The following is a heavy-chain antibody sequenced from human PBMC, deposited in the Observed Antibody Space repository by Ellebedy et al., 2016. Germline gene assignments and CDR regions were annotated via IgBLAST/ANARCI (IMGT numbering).Heavy chain of an antibody. Sequence: SGPTLVKPTQTLTLTCTFSGFSLSTSGVGVGWIRQPPGKDLEWLALIYWDDDKRYSPSLKSRLTITKDNSTNQVVLTMTKMDPVDTATYFCAHSIAAPALFDYWGQGTLVTVSS. D-gene: IGHD6-13*01. V-gene: IGHV2-5*02. J-gene: IGHJ4*02. CDR3: AHSIAAPALFDY. CDR1: GFSLSTSGVG. CDR2: IYWDDDK.